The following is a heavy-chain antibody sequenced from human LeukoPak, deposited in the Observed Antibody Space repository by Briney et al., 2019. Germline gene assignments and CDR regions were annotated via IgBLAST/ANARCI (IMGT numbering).Heavy chain of an antibody. CDR3: AREDHSKYEY. J-gene: IGHJ4*02. V-gene: IGHV3-7*01. CDR1: GFPFSSYW. CDR2: IKQDGSEK. Sequence: QSGGSLRLSCVVSGFPFSSYWMSWVRQAPGKGPEWVASIKQDGSEKFYVDSVKGRFTISKDNAKNSLFLQMNSLRVEDTAVYYCAREDHSKYEYWGQGTLVTVSS. D-gene: IGHD4-11*01.